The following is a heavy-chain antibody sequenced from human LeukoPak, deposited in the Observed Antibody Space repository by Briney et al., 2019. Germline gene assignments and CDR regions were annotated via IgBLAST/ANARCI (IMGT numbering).Heavy chain of an antibody. D-gene: IGHD3-10*01. V-gene: IGHV4-39*07. Sequence: PSETLSLTCSVSGGSISTSSYYWGWIRQPPGKGLAWIGSIYYNGKTSYNPSLKSRVTISVDTSKNQFSLKLSSVTAADTAVYYCARLLLWFEPDYWGQGTLVTVSS. J-gene: IGHJ4*02. CDR3: ARLLLWFEPDY. CDR1: GGSISTSSYY. CDR2: IYYNGKT.